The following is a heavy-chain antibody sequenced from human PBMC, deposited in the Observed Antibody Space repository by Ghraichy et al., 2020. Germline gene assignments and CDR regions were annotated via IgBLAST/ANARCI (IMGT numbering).Heavy chain of an antibody. D-gene: IGHD1-1*01. J-gene: IGHJ4*02. V-gene: IGHV3-7*01. CDR1: GFTFSSYW. CDR2: IKQDGSEK. Sequence: GESLNISCATSGFTFSSYWMSWVRQAPGKGLEWVANIKQDGSEKYYVDSLKGRFTISRDNAKNSLYLQVNSLRAEDTAVYYCARDRYNWNWDFDYWGQGTLVTVSS. CDR3: ARDRYNWNWDFDY.